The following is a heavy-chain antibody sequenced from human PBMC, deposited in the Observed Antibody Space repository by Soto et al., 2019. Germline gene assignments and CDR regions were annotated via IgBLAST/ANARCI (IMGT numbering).Heavy chain of an antibody. V-gene: IGHV4-34*01. Sequence: SETLCLTCGVDGGSFGGYDGSWIRQPPGKGLEWIGEINHSGSTNYNPSLKSRVTISVDTSKNQFSLKLSSVTAADTAVYYCARGHRIQLWLRVVNWFDPWGQGTLVTVSS. CDR1: GGSFGGYD. CDR3: ARGHRIQLWLRVVNWFDP. J-gene: IGHJ5*02. D-gene: IGHD5-18*01. CDR2: INHSGST.